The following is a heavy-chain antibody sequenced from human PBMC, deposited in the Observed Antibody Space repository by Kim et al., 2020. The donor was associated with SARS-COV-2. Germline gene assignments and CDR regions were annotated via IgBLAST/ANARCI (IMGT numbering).Heavy chain of an antibody. V-gene: IGHV4-59*13. CDR2: SYYSGST. CDR3: SRRALGYCSSTSCYRGMDV. J-gene: IGHJ6*02. CDR1: GGSISSYY. Sequence: SETLSLTCTVSGGSISSYYWSWIRKPPGKGMEWIGYSYYSGSTNYNSSLKSRVTLSVDTSKNQFSLKLSFVTAADTAVYYCSRRALGYCSSTSCYRGMDVWGQGTTVTVSS. D-gene: IGHD2-2*01.